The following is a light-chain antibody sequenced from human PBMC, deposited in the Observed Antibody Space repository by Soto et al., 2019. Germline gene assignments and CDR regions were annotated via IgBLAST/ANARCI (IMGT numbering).Light chain of an antibody. CDR1: ISYFGTKKF. V-gene: IGLV2-14*02. J-gene: IGLJ3*02. CDR2: EGT. CDR3: CLFTSDFSV. Sequence: HSALTQPASMSGSPGQSITISCIETISYFGTKKFFSWYQQHPGKAPKLIIYEGTKRPSGVSDRFSASKYVNTASLTLSGLQVEDEDYDFCCLFTSDFSVFGGGTKLTVL.